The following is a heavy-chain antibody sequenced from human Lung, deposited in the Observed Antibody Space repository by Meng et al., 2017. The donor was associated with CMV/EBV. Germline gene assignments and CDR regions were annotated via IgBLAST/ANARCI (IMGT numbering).Heavy chain of an antibody. CDR2: IYESGST. V-gene: IGHV4-30-4*01. J-gene: IGHJ4*02. D-gene: IGHD1-14*01. CDR1: GDSISSGDSY. Sequence: CGVSGDSISSGDSYWSWIRQPPGKGLEWIGYIYESGSTSYHPSLESRVTISVDTSKNQFSLKVMSVTAADTAVYYCAREGTNSYYFDYWGQGTLVTVSS. CDR3: AREGTNSYYFDY.